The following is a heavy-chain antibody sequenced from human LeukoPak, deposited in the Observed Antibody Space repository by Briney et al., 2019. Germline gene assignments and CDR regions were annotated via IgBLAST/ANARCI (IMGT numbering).Heavy chain of an antibody. Sequence: GGSLRLSCAASGLTFTTYWMHWVRQAPGKGRVWVSRIQSDGSATGYAASVKGRFTISRDNARNTLYLQMNSLRAEDTAVYYCARELDAYDGMDVWGQGTTVTVSS. J-gene: IGHJ6*02. CDR3: ARELDAYDGMDV. CDR2: IQSDGSAT. V-gene: IGHV3-74*01. CDR1: GLTFTTYW. D-gene: IGHD2-8*01.